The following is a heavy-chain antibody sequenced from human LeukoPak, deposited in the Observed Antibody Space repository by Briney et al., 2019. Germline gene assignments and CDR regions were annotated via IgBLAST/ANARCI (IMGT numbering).Heavy chain of an antibody. V-gene: IGHV3-7*03. D-gene: IGHD3-16*01. Sequence: GGSLRLSCAVSGFTFSGFWMSWARQAPGKGLEWVASINHNGNVNYYVDSVKGRFTISRDNAKNSLYLQMSNLRAEDTAVYFCARGGGLDVWGQGATATVSS. CDR3: ARGGGLDV. CDR2: INHNGNVN. J-gene: IGHJ6*02. CDR1: GFTFSGFW.